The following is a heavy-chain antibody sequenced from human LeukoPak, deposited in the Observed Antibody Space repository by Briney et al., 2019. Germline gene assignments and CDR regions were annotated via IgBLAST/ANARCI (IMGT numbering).Heavy chain of an antibody. Sequence: GGSLRLSCAASGFTFSRYAMSWVRHAPGKGLERVSVISGSGGSTYNADSVKGRFTISRDNSKNTLYLQMNSLRAEDTALYYCAKDSGQLYYYGSGSFDFWGQGTLVTVSS. V-gene: IGHV3-23*01. J-gene: IGHJ4*02. CDR2: ISGSGGST. D-gene: IGHD3-10*01. CDR1: GFTFSRYA. CDR3: AKDSGQLYYYGSGSFDF.